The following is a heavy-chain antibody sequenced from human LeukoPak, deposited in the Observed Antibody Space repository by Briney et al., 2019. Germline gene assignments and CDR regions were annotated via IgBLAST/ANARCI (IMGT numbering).Heavy chain of an antibody. Sequence: SETLSLTCTVSGGSISSYYWSWIRQPAGKGLEWIGRIYTSGSTNYNPSFKSRVTMSVDTSKNQFSLKLSSVTAADTAVYYCARDLYYYGSGKYYYYMDVWGKGTTVTVSS. D-gene: IGHD3-10*01. CDR1: GGSISSYY. J-gene: IGHJ6*03. CDR3: ARDLYYYGSGKYYYYMDV. V-gene: IGHV4-4*07. CDR2: IYTSGST.